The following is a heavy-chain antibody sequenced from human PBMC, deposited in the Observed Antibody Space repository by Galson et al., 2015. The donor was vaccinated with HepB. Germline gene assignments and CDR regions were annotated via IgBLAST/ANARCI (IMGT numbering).Heavy chain of an antibody. D-gene: IGHD2-2*01. Sequence: SVKVSCKASGGTFSSYAISWVRQAPGQGLEWMGGIIPIFGTANYAQKFQGRVTITADESTSTAYMELSSLRSEDTAVYYCARSIVVVPAAVVDAFDIWGQGTMVTVSS. CDR1: GGTFSSYA. J-gene: IGHJ3*02. V-gene: IGHV1-69*13. CDR2: IIPIFGTA. CDR3: ARSIVVVPAAVVDAFDI.